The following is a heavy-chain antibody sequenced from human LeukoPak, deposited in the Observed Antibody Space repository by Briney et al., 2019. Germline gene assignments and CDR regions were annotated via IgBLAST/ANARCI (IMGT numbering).Heavy chain of an antibody. D-gene: IGHD1-1*01. CDR2: IWDDGSNE. V-gene: IGHV3-33*01. Sequence: GGSLRLSCAASGFTFSNYGMHWVRQAPGKGLEWVAVIWDDGSNEYYADSVKGRFTIFRDNRRNTLYLQMNSLRAEDTAVYSCARDHSGTQDYWGQGTLVTVSS. CDR1: GFTFSNYG. J-gene: IGHJ4*02. CDR3: ARDHSGTQDY.